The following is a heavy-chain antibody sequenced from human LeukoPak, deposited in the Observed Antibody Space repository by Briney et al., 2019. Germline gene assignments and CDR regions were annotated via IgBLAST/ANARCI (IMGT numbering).Heavy chain of an antibody. V-gene: IGHV3-74*01. J-gene: IGHJ4*02. CDR1: GCTFSSYG. CDR2: INSDGSTT. CDR3: ARDYNYAIDY. D-gene: IGHD5-18*01. Sequence: GGSLRLSCVGSGCTFSSYGMHWVRQAPGKGLVWASHINSDGSTTNYADSVRGRFTISRDNAKNTVHLQMISLRAEDTAVYYCARDYNYAIDYWGQGTLVTVSS.